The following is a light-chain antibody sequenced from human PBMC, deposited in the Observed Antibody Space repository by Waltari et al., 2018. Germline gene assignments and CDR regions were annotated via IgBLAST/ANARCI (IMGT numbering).Light chain of an antibody. Sequence: DIQMTQSPSSLSASVGERVTITCRASQAIRNSLSWFQQKSGEAPKSLIYGASNLQSGVPSKFSGSGYGTDFTLTITSLQPEDFATYYCLQYNSYPRTFGQGTKVEIK. J-gene: IGKJ1*01. CDR3: LQYNSYPRT. CDR2: GAS. V-gene: IGKV1-16*02. CDR1: QAIRNS.